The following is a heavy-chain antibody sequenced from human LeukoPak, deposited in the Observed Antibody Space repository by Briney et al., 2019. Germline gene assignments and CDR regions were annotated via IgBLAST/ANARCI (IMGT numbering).Heavy chain of an antibody. CDR3: ARVYNSYYYYMDG. D-gene: IGHD2-2*02. CDR1: GYTFDIYG. V-gene: IGHV1-18*01. Sequence: ASVKVSCKASGYTFDIYGIAWVRQAPGQGLEWMGWIGTYNGKTDYAQNLQGRVTMTTDLSTGTAYMELRSLRSDDTAVYYCARVYNSYYYYMDGWGKGTPVTVSS. J-gene: IGHJ6*03. CDR2: IGTYNGKT.